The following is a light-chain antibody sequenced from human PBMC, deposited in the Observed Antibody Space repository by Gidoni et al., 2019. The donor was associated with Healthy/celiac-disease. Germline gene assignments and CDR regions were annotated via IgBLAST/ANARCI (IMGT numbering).Light chain of an antibody. V-gene: IGKV1-39*01. Sequence: DVQMTQSPSSLSASVGDRVTITCRASQSISSYLNWYQQKPGKAPKLLIYAASSLQSGVPSRFSGSGSGTDFTLTSSSLQPEDFATYYCQQSYSTLALTFGGXTKVEIK. CDR2: AAS. J-gene: IGKJ4*01. CDR1: QSISSY. CDR3: QQSYSTLALT.